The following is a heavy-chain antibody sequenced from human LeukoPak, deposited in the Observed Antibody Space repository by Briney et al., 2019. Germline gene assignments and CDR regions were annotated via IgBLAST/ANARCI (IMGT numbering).Heavy chain of an antibody. D-gene: IGHD2-15*01. CDR2: ISSSSSYI. CDR3: ARDKRGYCSGGSCYGLGY. Sequence: GSLRLSCAASGFTFSSYSMNWVRQAPGKGLEWVSSISSSSSYIYYADSVKGRFTISRDNAKNSLYLQMNSLRAEDTAVYYCARDKRGYCSGGSCYGLGYWGQGTLVTVSS. V-gene: IGHV3-21*01. CDR1: GFTFSSYS. J-gene: IGHJ4*02.